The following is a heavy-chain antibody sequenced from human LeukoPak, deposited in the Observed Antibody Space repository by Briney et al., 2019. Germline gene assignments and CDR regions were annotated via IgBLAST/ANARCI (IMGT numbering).Heavy chain of an antibody. D-gene: IGHD3-22*01. J-gene: IGHJ4*02. CDR3: ARVMAPYTYYYDSSGYSGLDY. V-gene: IGHV1-18*01. CDR1: GYTFTSYG. CDR2: ISAYNGNT. Sequence: ASVKVSCKASGYTFTSYGISWVRQAPGQGLEWMGWISAYNGNTNYAQKLQGRVTMTTDTSTSTAYMELRSLRSDDTAVYYCARVMAPYTYYYDSSGYSGLDYWGQGTLVTVSS.